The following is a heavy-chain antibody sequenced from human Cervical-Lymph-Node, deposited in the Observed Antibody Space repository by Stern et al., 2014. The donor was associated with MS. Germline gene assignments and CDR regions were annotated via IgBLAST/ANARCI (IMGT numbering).Heavy chain of an antibody. D-gene: IGHD2/OR15-2a*01. CDR3: ARTSKAFPIDY. CDR1: GFTFSGYG. V-gene: IGHV3-30*03. CDR2: ISYDGSLK. J-gene: IGHJ4*02. Sequence: VQLVESGGGVVQPGRSLRLSCEASGFTFSGYGIHWVRQPPGQGLAWVAVISYDGSLKYFADSVKGRFNISRDNSKNTVYLEMNSLRPDDTALYFCARTSKAFPIDYWGQGTLVTVST.